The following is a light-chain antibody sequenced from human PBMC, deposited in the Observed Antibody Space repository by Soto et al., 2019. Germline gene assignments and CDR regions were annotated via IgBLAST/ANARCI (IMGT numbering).Light chain of an antibody. V-gene: IGKV3-15*01. Sequence: IVITHSPATLSVSTGARATLSCRASQSVSSNLAWYQQKPGHAPRLLIYGASTRATGIPARFSGSGSGTDFTLTISSLQPEDFATYYCQQANSFPLTFGGGTKVDIK. J-gene: IGKJ4*01. CDR1: QSVSSN. CDR2: GAS. CDR3: QQANSFPLT.